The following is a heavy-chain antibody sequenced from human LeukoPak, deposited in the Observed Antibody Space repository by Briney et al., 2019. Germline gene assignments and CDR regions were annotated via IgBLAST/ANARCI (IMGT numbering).Heavy chain of an antibody. J-gene: IGHJ4*02. Sequence: PGGSLRLSCEASGFTFSRYWMHWVRQAPGKGLVWISRINVDGGTTDYADSVRGRFTISRDNAKNTLYLQMNNLRAEDTAVYYCARDMTGPLDYWGQGTLVTASS. CDR3: ARDMTGPLDY. CDR2: INVDGGTT. D-gene: IGHD1-20*01. CDR1: GFTFSRYW. V-gene: IGHV3-74*01.